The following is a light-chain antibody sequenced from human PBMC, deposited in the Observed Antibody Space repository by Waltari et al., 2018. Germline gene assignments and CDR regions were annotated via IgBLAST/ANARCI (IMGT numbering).Light chain of an antibody. V-gene: IGLV3-1*01. CDR3: QTWDRTTVV. CDR2: QHN. CDR1: KLGIKY. J-gene: IGLJ2*01. Sequence: SYELTQPPSVSVSPGQTASITCSGNKLGIKYAYWYQQKPGQSPVLVIFQHNRRPSGIPERFSGSNSGDTATLTISGTQAMDEADYYCQTWDRTTVVFGGGTKLTVL.